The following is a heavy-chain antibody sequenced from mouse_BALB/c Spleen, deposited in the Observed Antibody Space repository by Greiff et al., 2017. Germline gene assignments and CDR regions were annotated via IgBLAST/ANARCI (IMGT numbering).Heavy chain of an antibody. Sequence: EVKLVESGAELVKPGASVKLSCTASGFNIKDTYMHWVKQRPEQGLEWIGRIDPANGNTKYDPKFQGKATITADTSSNTAYLQLSSLTSEDTAVYYCARPTRGYAMDYWGQGTSVTVSS. J-gene: IGHJ4*01. V-gene: IGHV14-3*02. CDR3: ARPTRGYAMDY. CDR2: IDPANGNT. CDR1: GFNIKDTY.